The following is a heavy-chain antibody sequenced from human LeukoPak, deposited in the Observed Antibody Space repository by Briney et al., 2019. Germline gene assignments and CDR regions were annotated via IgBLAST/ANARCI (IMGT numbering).Heavy chain of an antibody. CDR2: ISGGGETT. Sequence: GGSLRLSCAASGITLSNYGMSWVRQAPGKGLEWVSHISGGGETTVYPDAVKGRFTISRDNAKNSLYLQMNSLRAEDTAVYYCARTSARRYEYWGQGVLVTV. CDR1: GITLSNYG. V-gene: IGHV3-48*04. CDR3: ARTSARRYEY. J-gene: IGHJ4*02.